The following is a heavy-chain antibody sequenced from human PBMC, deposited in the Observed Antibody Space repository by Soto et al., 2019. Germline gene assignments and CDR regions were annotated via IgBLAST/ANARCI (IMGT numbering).Heavy chain of an antibody. V-gene: IGHV3-48*01. D-gene: IGHD3-3*01. Sequence: GSLRLSCAASGFTFSSYSMNWVRQAPGKGLEWVSYISSSSSTIYYADSVKGRFTISRDNAKNSLYLQMNSLRAEDTAVYYCARYTTIFGVVIIPSPYYYYMDVWGKGTTVTVSS. CDR2: ISSSSSTI. CDR1: GFTFSSYS. CDR3: ARYTTIFGVVIIPSPYYYYMDV. J-gene: IGHJ6*03.